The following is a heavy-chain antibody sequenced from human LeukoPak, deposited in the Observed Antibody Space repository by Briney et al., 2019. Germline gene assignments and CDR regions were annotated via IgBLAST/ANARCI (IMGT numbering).Heavy chain of an antibody. Sequence: GGSLRLSCAASGFTSSSYGMHWVRQAPGKGLEWVAVIWYDGSNKYYADSVKGRFTISRDNSKNTLYLQMNSLRAEDTAVYYCAREGRRYCSSTSCYGFDYWGQGTLVTVSS. CDR3: AREGRRYCSSTSCYGFDY. CDR1: GFTSSSYG. V-gene: IGHV3-33*01. D-gene: IGHD2-2*01. J-gene: IGHJ4*02. CDR2: IWYDGSNK.